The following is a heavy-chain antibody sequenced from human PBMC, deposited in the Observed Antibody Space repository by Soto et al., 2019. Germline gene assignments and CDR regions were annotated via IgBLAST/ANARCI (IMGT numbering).Heavy chain of an antibody. CDR2: IYHSGST. CDR3: AREGYNFGPFDY. Sequence: SETLSLTCAVSGGSISSGGYSWSWIRQPPGKGLEWIGYIYHSGSTYYNPSLKSRVTISIDTSKNQFSLKFNSVTAADTAVYYCAREGYNFGPFDYWGQGTLVTVSS. J-gene: IGHJ4*02. D-gene: IGHD5-18*01. V-gene: IGHV4-30-2*01. CDR1: GGSISSGGYS.